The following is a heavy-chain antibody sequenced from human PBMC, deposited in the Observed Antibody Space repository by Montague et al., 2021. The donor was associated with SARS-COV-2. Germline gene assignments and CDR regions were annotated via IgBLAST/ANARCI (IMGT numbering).Heavy chain of an antibody. CDR2: IYTSGST. CDR1: GGSISSGSYY. Sequence: TLSLTCTVSGGSISSGSYYWSWIRQPAGKGLERIGRIYTSGSTNYNPSLKSRVTISVDTSKNQFSLKLSSVTAADTAVYYCARDPLYYYDSSGLLLGWYFDLWGRGTLVTVSS. J-gene: IGHJ2*01. V-gene: IGHV4-61*02. CDR3: ARDPLYYYDSSGLLLGWYFDL. D-gene: IGHD3-22*01.